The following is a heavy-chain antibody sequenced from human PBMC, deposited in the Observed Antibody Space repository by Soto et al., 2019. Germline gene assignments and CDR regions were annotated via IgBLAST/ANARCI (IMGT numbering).Heavy chain of an antibody. CDR2: TIPIIGTT. D-gene: IGHD5-18*01. CDR1: GDTLSTHG. Sequence: QVQLVQSGAEVKKPGSSVKVSCKASGDTLSTHGISWVRQAPGQGLEWMGGTIPIIGTTDYAEKFQGRVTITADESTTTSDMELSSLRPDDTAVYYWAAGDSSDTGDHWGQGTLVTVSS. J-gene: IGHJ4*02. CDR3: AAGDSSDTGDH. V-gene: IGHV1-69*01.